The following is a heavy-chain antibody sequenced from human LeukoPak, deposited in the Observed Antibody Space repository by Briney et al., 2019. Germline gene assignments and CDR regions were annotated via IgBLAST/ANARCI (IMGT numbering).Heavy chain of an antibody. J-gene: IGHJ5*02. Sequence: GRSLRLSCAASGFTFSSYGMHWARQAPGKGLEWVAVISYDGSNKYYADSVKGRFTISRDNSKNTLYLQMNSLRAEDTAVYYCARGFFGHYCSSTSCPGEWFDPWGQGTLVTVSS. CDR3: ARGFFGHYCSSTSCPGEWFDP. V-gene: IGHV3-30*03. CDR1: GFTFSSYG. CDR2: ISYDGSNK. D-gene: IGHD2-2*01.